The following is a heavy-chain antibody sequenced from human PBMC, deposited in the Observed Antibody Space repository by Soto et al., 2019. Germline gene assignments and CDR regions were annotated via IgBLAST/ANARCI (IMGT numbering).Heavy chain of an antibody. J-gene: IGHJ1*01. V-gene: IGHV3-23*01. CDR3: AKDACRVTFRCGPA. CDR1: GFSFSTYT. D-gene: IGHD2-21*02. CDR2: ISGGADSR. Sequence: GGSLRLSCAASGFSFSTYTMNWVRQAPGKGLEWVSEISGGADSRDYADSVKGRFTISRDNSKNTLYLQMNSLRAEDTAVYYCAKDACRVTFRCGPAWGQGTLVTVSS.